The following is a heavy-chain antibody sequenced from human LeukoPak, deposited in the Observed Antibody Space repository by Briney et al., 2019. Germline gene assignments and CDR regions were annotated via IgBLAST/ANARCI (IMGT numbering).Heavy chain of an antibody. CDR3: AGGSSTWYGY. D-gene: IGHD6-13*01. J-gene: IGHJ4*02. CDR1: GFTFSSYW. CDR2: ITSDGSSM. V-gene: IGHV3-74*01. Sequence: GGSLRLSCAASGFTFSSYWMHWVRQVPGKGLVWVSRITSDGSSMSYADSVKGRFTMSRDNAKNTLYLQMNNLRVEDTAVYYCAGGSSTWYGYWGQGTLVTVSS.